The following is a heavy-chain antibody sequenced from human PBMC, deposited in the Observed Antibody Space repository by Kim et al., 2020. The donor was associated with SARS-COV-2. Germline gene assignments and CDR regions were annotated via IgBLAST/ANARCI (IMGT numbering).Heavy chain of an antibody. V-gene: IGHV3-30*07. D-gene: IGHD6-19*01. CDR3: ARGDSSGWYGYYYYYGMDV. Sequence: GRFTISRDNSKNTLYLQMNSLRAEDTAVYYCARGDSSGWYGYYYYYGMDVWGQGTTVTVSS. J-gene: IGHJ6*02.